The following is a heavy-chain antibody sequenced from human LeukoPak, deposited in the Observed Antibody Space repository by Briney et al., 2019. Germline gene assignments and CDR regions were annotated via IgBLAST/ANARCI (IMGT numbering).Heavy chain of an antibody. J-gene: IGHJ4*02. D-gene: IGHD3-10*01. V-gene: IGHV4-39*02. CDR2: IYYSGST. Sequence: SETLSLTCTVSGGSISSSSYYWGWIRQPPGKGLEWIGSIYYSGSTYYNPSLKSRVTISVDTSKNQFSLKLSSVTAADTAVYYCARDRWGSGCYYAPFDYWGQGTLVTVSS. CDR1: GGSISSSSYY. CDR3: ARDRWGSGCYYAPFDY.